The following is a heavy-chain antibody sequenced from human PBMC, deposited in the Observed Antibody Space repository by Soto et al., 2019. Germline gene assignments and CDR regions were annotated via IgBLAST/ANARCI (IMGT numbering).Heavy chain of an antibody. J-gene: IGHJ5*02. CDR1: GFTFSTYS. CDR2: ITRSSTTI. Sequence: EMQLVESGGGLVQPGGSLRLSCAASGFTFSTYSMNWVRQAPGKGLEWISYITRSSTTIFYADSVKGRFTISRDNAKNSLYLQMNSLRDEDTSVYYCARDNGIAGSFDPWGQGTLVTVSS. CDR3: ARDNGIAGSFDP. D-gene: IGHD6-13*01. V-gene: IGHV3-48*02.